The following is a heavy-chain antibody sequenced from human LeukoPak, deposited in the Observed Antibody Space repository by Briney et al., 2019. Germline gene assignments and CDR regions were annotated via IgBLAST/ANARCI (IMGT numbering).Heavy chain of an antibody. CDR2: ISGGGDNT. CDR3: AIQANGVYFPFYF. J-gene: IGHJ4*02. Sequence: GGSLRLSCTASGFRFSTYVMTWVRQAPGKGLEWVSSISGGGDNTVYADSVKGRFTISRDNSKNTLYVQMNNLRADDTAVYYCAIQANGVYFPFYFWGQGTLVTVSS. CDR1: GFRFSTYV. D-gene: IGHD2-8*01. V-gene: IGHV3-23*01.